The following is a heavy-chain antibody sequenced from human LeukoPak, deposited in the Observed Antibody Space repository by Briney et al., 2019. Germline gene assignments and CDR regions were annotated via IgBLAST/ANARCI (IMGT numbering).Heavy chain of an antibody. J-gene: IGHJ6*02. D-gene: IGHD6-19*01. CDR2: ISYDGSNK. CDR3: AKDLVAVAATDYYGMDV. Sequence: GGPLRLSCAASGFTFSSYGMHWVRQAPGKGLEWVAVISYDGSNKYYADSVKGRFTISRDNSKNTLYLQMNSLRAEDTAVYYCAKDLVAVAATDYYGMDVWGQGTTVTVSS. CDR1: GFTFSSYG. V-gene: IGHV3-30*18.